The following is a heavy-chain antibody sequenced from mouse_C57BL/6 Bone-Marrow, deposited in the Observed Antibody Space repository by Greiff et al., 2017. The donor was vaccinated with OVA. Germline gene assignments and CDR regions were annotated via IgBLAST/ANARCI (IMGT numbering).Heavy chain of an antibody. CDR3: ASSTTVVATRYFDV. Sequence: VQGVESGPGLVAPSQSLSITCTVSGFSLTSHGVDWVRQSPGKGLEWLGVIWGVGSTNYNSALKSRLSISKDNSKSQVFLKMNSLQTDDTAMYYCASSTTVVATRYFDVWGTGTTVTVSS. J-gene: IGHJ1*03. CDR1: GFSLTSHG. D-gene: IGHD1-1*01. CDR2: IWGVGST. V-gene: IGHV2-6*01.